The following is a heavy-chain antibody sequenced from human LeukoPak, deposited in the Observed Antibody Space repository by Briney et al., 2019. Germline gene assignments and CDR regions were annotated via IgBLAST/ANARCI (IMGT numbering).Heavy chain of an antibody. Sequence: PSETLSLTCTVSGYSISSGYYWGWIRQPPGKGLEWIGGIYHSGSTYYNPSLKSRVTISVDTSKNQFSLKLSSVTAADTAVYYCARISHYYYYMDVWGKGTTVTVSS. J-gene: IGHJ6*03. V-gene: IGHV4-38-2*02. CDR3: ARISHYYYYMDV. CDR2: IYHSGST. CDR1: GYSISSGYY.